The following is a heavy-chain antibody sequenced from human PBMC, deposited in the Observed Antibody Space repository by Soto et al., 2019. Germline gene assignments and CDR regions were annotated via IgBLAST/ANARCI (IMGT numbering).Heavy chain of an antibody. V-gene: IGHV5-51*01. CDR3: ARQGIAAAGRYYYYYGMDV. J-gene: IGHJ6*02. CDR1: GYSFTSYW. D-gene: IGHD6-13*01. CDR2: IYPGDSDT. Sequence: GESLKISCKGSGYSFTSYWIGWVRQMPGKGLEWMGIIYPGDSDTRYSPSFQGQVTISADKSISTAYLKLSSVTAADTAVYYCARQGIAAAGRYYYYYGMDVWGQGTTVTVSS.